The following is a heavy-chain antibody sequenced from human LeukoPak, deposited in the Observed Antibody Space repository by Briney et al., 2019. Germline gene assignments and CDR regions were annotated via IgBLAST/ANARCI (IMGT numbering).Heavy chain of an antibody. Sequence: SVKVSCKASGYTFTSYGISWVRQAPGQGLEWMGGIIPIFGTANYAQKFQGRVTITADESTSTAYMELSSLRSEDTAVYYCASPHKPYYDFWSGPGDYYYGMDVWGQGTTVTVSS. CDR2: IIPIFGTA. J-gene: IGHJ6*02. D-gene: IGHD3-3*01. CDR3: ASPHKPYYDFWSGPGDYYYGMDV. V-gene: IGHV1-69*13. CDR1: GYTFTSYG.